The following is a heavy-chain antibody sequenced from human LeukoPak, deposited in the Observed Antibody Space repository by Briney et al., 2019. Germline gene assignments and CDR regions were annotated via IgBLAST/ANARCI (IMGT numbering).Heavy chain of an antibody. D-gene: IGHD6-6*01. CDR1: GYTFTSYY. J-gene: IGHJ4*02. Sequence: ASVKVSCKASGYTFTSYYMHWVRQAPGQGLEWMGIINPSGGSTSYAQKFQGRVTMTRDTSTSTVYMELSSLRSEDTAVYYCAGDEGIAAQLDYWGQGTLVTVSS. V-gene: IGHV1-46*01. CDR2: INPSGGST. CDR3: AGDEGIAAQLDY.